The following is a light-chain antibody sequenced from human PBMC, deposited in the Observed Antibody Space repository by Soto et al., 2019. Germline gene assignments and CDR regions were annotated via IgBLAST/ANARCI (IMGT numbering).Light chain of an antibody. CDR1: ISDVGGYNY. J-gene: IGLJ1*01. CDR3: SSYAGSNNYV. V-gene: IGLV2-8*01. CDR2: EVN. Sequence: QCALAQPASSSGSPGQSVTISCTGTISDVGGYNYVSWFQQHPGKAPKLMIYEVNKRPSGVPDRFSGSKSGNTASLTVSGLQADDEADYYCSSYAGSNNYVFGSGTKVTVL.